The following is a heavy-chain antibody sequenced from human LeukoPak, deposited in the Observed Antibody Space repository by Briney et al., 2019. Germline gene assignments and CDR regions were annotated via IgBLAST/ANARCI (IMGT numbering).Heavy chain of an antibody. V-gene: IGHV4-39*01. Sequence: PSETLSLTCTVSGGSISISDYFWGWIRQPPGKGLEWIGSIYYTGSTYYYPSLKSRVTISVDTSKNQFSLKLRSVTAADTAVYNCARHKYSYEPANWFDPWGQGTLVTVSS. J-gene: IGHJ5*02. CDR2: IYYTGST. CDR3: ARHKYSYEPANWFDP. D-gene: IGHD1-26*01. CDR1: GGSISISDYF.